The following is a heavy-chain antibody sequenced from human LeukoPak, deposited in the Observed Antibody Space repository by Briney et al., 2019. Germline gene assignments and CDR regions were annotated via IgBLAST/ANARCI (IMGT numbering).Heavy chain of an antibody. CDR3: ARNANTFYGSGSLRAFDI. J-gene: IGHJ3*02. V-gene: IGHV4-59*12. D-gene: IGHD3-10*01. CDR1: GGSISSYY. Sequence: PSETLSLTCTVSGGSISSYYWSWIRQPPGKGLEWIGYIYYSGSTNYNPSLKSRVTISVDRSKNQFSLKLSSVTAADTAVYYCARNANTFYGSGSLRAFDIWGQGTMVTVSS. CDR2: IYYSGST.